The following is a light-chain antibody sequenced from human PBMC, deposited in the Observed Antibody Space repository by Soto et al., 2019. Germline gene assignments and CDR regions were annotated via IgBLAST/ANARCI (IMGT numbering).Light chain of an antibody. J-gene: IGLJ1*01. CDR2: LNSDGSH. CDR3: QTWGTGIYV. Sequence: QSVLTQSPSASASLGASVKLTCTLSSGHSHYAIAWHQQQPEKGPRFLIKLNSDGSHYKGDGIPDRFSGSSSGVERYLTIASLQSEDEADYYCQTWGTGIYVFGTGTQLTVL. CDR1: SGHSHYA. V-gene: IGLV4-69*01.